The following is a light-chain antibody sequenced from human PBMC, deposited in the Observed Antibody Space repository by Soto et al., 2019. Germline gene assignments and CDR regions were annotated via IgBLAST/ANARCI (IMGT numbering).Light chain of an antibody. J-gene: IGLJ3*02. CDR2: NTY. V-gene: IGLV1-44*01. CDR1: SSNLGSNS. Sequence: QSVLTQPPSASGTPGQRVIISCPGSSSNLGSNSGNWYQQLPGTAPKLLIYNTYQRPLGVPDRFSGSKSGTSASLAISGLQSEDEGDYFCAAWDDSLNGPVFGGGTKLTVL. CDR3: AAWDDSLNGPV.